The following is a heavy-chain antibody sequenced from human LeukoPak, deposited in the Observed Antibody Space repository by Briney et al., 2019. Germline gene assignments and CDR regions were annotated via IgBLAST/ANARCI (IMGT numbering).Heavy chain of an antibody. J-gene: IGHJ4*02. D-gene: IGHD5-24*01. V-gene: IGHV5-51*01. CDR2: IYPGDSDT. CDR1: GYSFTSYW. CDR3: ARHSVEMATIGDFDY. Sequence: GESLKISCKGSGYSFTSYWIGWVRQMPGKGLEWMGIIYPGDSDTRYSPSFQGQVTISADKSISTAYLQWSSLKASDTAMYYCARHSVEMATIGDFDYWGQGTLVTVSS.